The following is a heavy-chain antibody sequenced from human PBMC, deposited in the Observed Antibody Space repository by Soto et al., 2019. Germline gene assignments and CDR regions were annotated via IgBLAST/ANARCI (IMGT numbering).Heavy chain of an antibody. V-gene: IGHV1-18*04. J-gene: IGHJ4*02. CDR1: GYTFTSYG. CDR2: ISAYNGNT. Sequence: ASVKVSCKASGYTFTSYGISWVLQAPGQGLEWMGWISAYNGNTNYAQKLQGRVTMTTDTSTSTAYMELRSLRSDDTAVYYCARDLRVSSSGWYPRYWGQGTLVTVSS. D-gene: IGHD6-19*01. CDR3: ARDLRVSSSGWYPRY.